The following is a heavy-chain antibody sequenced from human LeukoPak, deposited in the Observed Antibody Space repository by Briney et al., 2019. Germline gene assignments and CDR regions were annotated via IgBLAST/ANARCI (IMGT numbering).Heavy chain of an antibody. V-gene: IGHV3-30*02. D-gene: IGHD3-10*01. Sequence: GGSLRLSCAASGFTFSSIGMHWVRKAPGRGLEWVAFIWYDGSNKYYADSVKGRFTISRDNSKDTLYRQMNSLKTEDTAVYYCAKDRGVYYYYMDVWGKGTTVTVSS. CDR2: IWYDGSNK. CDR3: AKDRGVYYYYMDV. CDR1: GFTFSSIG. J-gene: IGHJ6*03.